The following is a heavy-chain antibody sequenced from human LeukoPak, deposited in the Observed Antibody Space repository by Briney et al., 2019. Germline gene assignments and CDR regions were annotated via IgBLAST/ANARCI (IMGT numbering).Heavy chain of an antibody. D-gene: IGHD1-26*01. V-gene: IGHV1-2*02. CDR3: ARGGYSGTEKPNDY. J-gene: IGHJ4*02. CDR2: INPNSGDT. Sequence: GASVKVSCKASGYTFTGYYMHWVRQAPGQGLEWMGWINPNSGDTDYAQKFQGRVTMTRDTSISTAYMELSSLRSDDTAVYYCARGGYSGTEKPNDYWGQGTLVTVSS. CDR1: GYTFTGYY.